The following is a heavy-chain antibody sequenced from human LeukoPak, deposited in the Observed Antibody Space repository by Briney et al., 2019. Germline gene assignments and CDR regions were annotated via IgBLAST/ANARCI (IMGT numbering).Heavy chain of an antibody. D-gene: IGHD3-10*01. Sequence: GGSLRLSCAASGFTFSSYAMSWVRQAPGKGLEWVSAISGSGGSTYYADSVKGRFTISRDNSKNTLYLQMNSLRAEDTAVYYCAKEKIYYGSGSYYPFDYWGQGTLVTVSS. J-gene: IGHJ4*02. CDR2: ISGSGGST. CDR3: AKEKIYYGSGSYYPFDY. V-gene: IGHV3-23*01. CDR1: GFTFSSYA.